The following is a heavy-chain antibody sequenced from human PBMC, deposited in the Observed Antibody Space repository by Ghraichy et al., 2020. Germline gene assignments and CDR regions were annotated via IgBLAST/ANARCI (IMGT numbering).Heavy chain of an antibody. CDR2: ISATGYTT. D-gene: IGHD2-21*01. V-gene: IGHV3-23*01. CDR3: AKAVVGGETYPPYFDS. Sequence: GGSLRLSCTASGFTFNNFVMTWVRQAPGKRLEWVATISATGYTTNYATSLRGRFTIARDNSKKTLYLQMKSLRAEDTAVYYCAKAVVGGETYPPYFDSWGQGALVTVSS. CDR1: GFTFNNFV. J-gene: IGHJ4*02.